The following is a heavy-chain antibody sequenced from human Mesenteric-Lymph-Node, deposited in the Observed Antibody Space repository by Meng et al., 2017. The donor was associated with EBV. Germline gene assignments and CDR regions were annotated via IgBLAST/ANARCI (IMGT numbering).Heavy chain of an antibody. D-gene: IGHD2-21*01. V-gene: IGHV1-18*01. CDR1: GYRFNTYG. CDR3: ATTVSGTVVVAPGLNWFGP. Sequence: QVQLVQCGAEVKKPWASVKVSCKASGYRFNTYGISWVRQAPGQGLEWMGWISADNGNTIFAQKFQGRVTMTADSSTSTAYMEVTSLTSDDSAVYYCATTVSGTVVVAPGLNWFGPWGQGTLVTVSS. CDR2: ISADNGNT. J-gene: IGHJ5*02.